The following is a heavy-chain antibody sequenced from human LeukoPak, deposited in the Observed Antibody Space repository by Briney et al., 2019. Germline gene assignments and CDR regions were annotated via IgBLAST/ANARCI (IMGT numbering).Heavy chain of an antibody. CDR2: VWSDGSTK. Sequence: GGSLRLSCAASGFILSSHGMHWVRQAPGKGLEWVAVVWSDGSTKYYADSVKGRFTISRESSKNTLYLEMNSLRAEDTAVYYCAKDGRWEAVVATLYFDYWGQGTLVTVSS. CDR3: AKDGRWEAVVATLYFDY. V-gene: IGHV3-33*06. CDR1: GFILSSHG. D-gene: IGHD5-12*01. J-gene: IGHJ4*02.